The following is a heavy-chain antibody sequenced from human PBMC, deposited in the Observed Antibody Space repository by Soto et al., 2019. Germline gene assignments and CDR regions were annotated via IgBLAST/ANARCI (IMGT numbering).Heavy chain of an antibody. J-gene: IGHJ5*02. Sequence: SETLSLTCTVSGGSISSCYWSWIRQPPGKGLEWIGYIYYSGSTNYNPSLKSRVTISVDTSKNQFSLKLSSVTAADTAVYYCARLVVATITGWFDPWGQGTLVTVSS. D-gene: IGHD5-12*01. CDR2: IYYSGST. CDR1: GGSISSCY. CDR3: ARLVVATITGWFDP. V-gene: IGHV4-59*08.